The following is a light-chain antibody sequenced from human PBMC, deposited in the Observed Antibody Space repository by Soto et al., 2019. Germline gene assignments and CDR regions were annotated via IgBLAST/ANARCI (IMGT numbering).Light chain of an antibody. V-gene: IGKV3-20*01. CDR1: QTVTGSY. CDR2: GTS. CDR3: QQYGSSLMYT. J-gene: IGKJ2*01. Sequence: EIVLTQSPGTLSLSPGQRATLSCRASQTVTGSYLAWYQQQPGQAPRLLIYGTSSRATGIPDRFSGSGSGTDFTLTISRLEPEDFAVYYCQQYGSSLMYTFGQGTKLEIK.